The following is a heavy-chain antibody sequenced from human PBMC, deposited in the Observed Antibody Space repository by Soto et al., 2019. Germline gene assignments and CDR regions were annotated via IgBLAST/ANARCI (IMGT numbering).Heavy chain of an antibody. CDR2: ISSSSGSI. J-gene: IGHJ4*02. Sequence: EVQLVESGGGLVKPGGSLRLSCAASGFTFNIFSMNWVRQAPGKGLEWVSSISSSSGSIYYADSVKGRFTISRDNAKNSLYLLMNSLRAEDTAVYYCAPQSIVTTHPDYWGQGTLVTVSS. V-gene: IGHV3-21*01. D-gene: IGHD4-4*01. CDR1: GFTFNIFS. CDR3: APQSIVTTHPDY.